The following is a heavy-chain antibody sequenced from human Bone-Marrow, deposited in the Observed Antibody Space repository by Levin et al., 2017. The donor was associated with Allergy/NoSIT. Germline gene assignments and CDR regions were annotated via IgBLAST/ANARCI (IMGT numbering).Heavy chain of an antibody. D-gene: IGHD1-1*01. CDR2: IYSGGST. Sequence: PSETLSLTCTVSGASISSGSYYWTWIRQPAGKGLEWIGRIYSGGSTDYNPSLESRVTISLDTSRAQFSLHLSSVTAADTAIYFGARDSGSNWKDRLGLGWFDPWGQGTLVTVSS. V-gene: IGHV4-61*02. CDR1: GASISSGSYY. CDR3: ARDSGSNWKDRLGLGWFDP. J-gene: IGHJ5*02.